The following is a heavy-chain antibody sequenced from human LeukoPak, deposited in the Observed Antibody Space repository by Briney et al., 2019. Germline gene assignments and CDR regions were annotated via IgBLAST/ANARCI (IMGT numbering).Heavy chain of an antibody. J-gene: IGHJ4*02. CDR1: GGSFSGYY. V-gene: IGHV4-34*01. CDR2: INHSGST. CDR3: ARAPLGYCSGGSCSDFDY. Sequence: SETLSLTCAVYGGSFSGYYWSWIRQPPGKGLEWIGEINHSGSTNYNPSLKSRVTISVDTSKNQLSLKLSSVTAADTAVYYCARAPLGYCSGGSCSDFDYWGQGTLVTVSS. D-gene: IGHD2-15*01.